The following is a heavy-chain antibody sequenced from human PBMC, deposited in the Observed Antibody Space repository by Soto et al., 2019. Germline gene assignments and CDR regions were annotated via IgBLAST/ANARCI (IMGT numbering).Heavy chain of an antibody. V-gene: IGHV1-46*01. D-gene: IGHD3-9*01. CDR1: GYTFTSYY. CDR3: ARDPDYDILTGYNRNWFDP. J-gene: IGHJ5*02. CDR2: INPSGGST. Sequence: ASVKVSCKASGYTFTSYYMHWVRQAPGQGLEWMGIINPSGGSTSYAQKFQGRVTMTRDTSTSTAYMELSSLRSEDTAVYYCARDPDYDILTGYNRNWFDPWGQGTLVTVSS.